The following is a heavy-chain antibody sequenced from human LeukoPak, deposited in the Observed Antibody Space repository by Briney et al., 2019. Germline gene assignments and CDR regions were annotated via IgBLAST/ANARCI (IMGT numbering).Heavy chain of an antibody. V-gene: IGHV4-59*01. J-gene: IGHJ4*02. CDR1: GVSISSYY. CDR2: IYYSGST. Sequence: MSSETLSLTCTVSGVSISSYYWSWIRQPPGKGLEWIGYIYYSGSTNYNPSLKSRVTISVDTSKNQFSLKLSSVTAADTAVYYCARVGDGYNYPFDYWGQGTLVTVSS. D-gene: IGHD5-24*01. CDR3: ARVGDGYNYPFDY.